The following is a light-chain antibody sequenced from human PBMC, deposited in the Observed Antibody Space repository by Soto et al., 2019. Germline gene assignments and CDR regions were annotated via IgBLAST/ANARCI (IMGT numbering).Light chain of an antibody. J-gene: IGKJ5*01. V-gene: IGKV1-17*01. CDR1: QGIRND. CDR2: AAS. CDR3: QQYDNWPIT. Sequence: DIHMTQSPSSLSASVVYRVTITCLASQGIRNDLGWYQQKPGKAPKRLIYAASSLQSGVPSRFSGSGSGTEFTLTISSLQPEDSAVYYCQQYDNWPITFGQGTRLEIK.